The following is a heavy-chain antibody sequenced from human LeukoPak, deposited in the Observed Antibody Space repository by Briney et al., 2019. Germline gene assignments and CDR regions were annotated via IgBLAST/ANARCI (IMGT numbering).Heavy chain of an antibody. D-gene: IGHD3-22*01. V-gene: IGHV4-39*01. Sequence: SETLSLTCTVSGGSISSSGYYWGWIRQPPGKGLECIGIMSYGGSTYYNPSLKSRLTMSVDTSKNHFSLKLSSVTAADTAVYYCARQIYYDRSGYFYFNWGQGTLVTVSS. CDR1: GGSISSSGYY. J-gene: IGHJ4*02. CDR2: MSYGGST. CDR3: ARQIYYDRSGYFYFN.